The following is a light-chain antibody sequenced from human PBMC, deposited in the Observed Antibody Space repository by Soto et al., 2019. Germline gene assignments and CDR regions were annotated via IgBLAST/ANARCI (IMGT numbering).Light chain of an antibody. CDR3: YSSRSSSSTFYV. J-gene: IGLJ1*01. V-gene: IGLV2-14*03. Sequence: QSALTQPASVSGSPGQSITISCAGTSSDIGGSNYVSWYQQHPGKAPKLMIYGVSNRPSGVSNRFSGSKSGNTASLIISGLQAEDEADYFCYSSRSSSSTFYVFGTGTK. CDR2: GVS. CDR1: SSDIGGSNY.